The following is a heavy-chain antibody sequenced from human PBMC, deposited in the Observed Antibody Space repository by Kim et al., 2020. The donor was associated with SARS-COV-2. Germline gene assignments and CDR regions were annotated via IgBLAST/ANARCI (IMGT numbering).Heavy chain of an antibody. CDR3: ARDFYCSGGSCYDVFDY. D-gene: IGHD2-15*01. CDR1: GYTFTNYG. Sequence: ASVKVSCKASGYTFTNYGISWVRQAPGQGLEWMGWSSGYSGDTNYAQKLQGRVTMTTDTSTSTAYMELRSLRSEDTAVYYCARDFYCSGGSCYDVFDYWGQGTLVTVSS. J-gene: IGHJ4*02. CDR2: SSGYSGDT. V-gene: IGHV1-18*01.